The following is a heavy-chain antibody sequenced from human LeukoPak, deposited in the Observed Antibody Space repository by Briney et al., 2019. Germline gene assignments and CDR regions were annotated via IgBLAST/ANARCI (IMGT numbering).Heavy chain of an antibody. CDR3: ARGMLGGSDY. V-gene: IGHV4-34*01. CDR2: INHSGST. CDR1: GGSFSGYY. Sequence: SETLSLTCAVYGGSFSGYYWSWIRQPPGKGLEWIGEINHSGSTNYNPSLKSRVTISVDTCKNQFSLKLSSVTAADTAVYYCARGMLGGSDYWGQGTLVTVSS. J-gene: IGHJ4*02. D-gene: IGHD1-26*01.